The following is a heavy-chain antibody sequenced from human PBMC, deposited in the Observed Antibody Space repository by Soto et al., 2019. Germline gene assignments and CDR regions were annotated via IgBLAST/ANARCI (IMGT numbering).Heavy chain of an antibody. V-gene: IGHV4-4*07. J-gene: IGHJ4*02. CDR2: IYTSGST. CDR3: AREGRGYIAAAGYKFEY. CDR1: GGSISSYY. D-gene: IGHD6-13*01. Sequence: SETLSLTCTVSGGSISSYYWSWIRQPAGKGLEWIGRIYTSGSTNYNPSLKSRVTMSVDTSKNQFSLKLSSVTAADTAVYYCAREGRGYIAAAGYKFEYWGQGTLVTVSS.